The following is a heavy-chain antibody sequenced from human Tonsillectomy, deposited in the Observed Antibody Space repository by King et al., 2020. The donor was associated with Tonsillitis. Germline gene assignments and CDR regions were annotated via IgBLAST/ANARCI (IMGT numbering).Heavy chain of an antibody. Sequence: VQLVESGGGLVNPGGSLRLSCAASGFTISSYNMNWVRQAPGKGLEWVSSISSSSTYINYADSMKGRFTISRDNAKNSLYLQMNNLRAEDTAVYYCARGTTTVTPLYYFDYWGQGTLVTVSS. CDR2: ISSSSTYI. D-gene: IGHD4-17*01. CDR1: GFTISSYN. J-gene: IGHJ4*02. V-gene: IGHV3-21*01. CDR3: ARGTTTVTPLYYFDY.